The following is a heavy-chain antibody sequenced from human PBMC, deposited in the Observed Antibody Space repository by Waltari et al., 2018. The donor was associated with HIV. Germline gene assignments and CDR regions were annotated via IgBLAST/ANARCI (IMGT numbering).Heavy chain of an antibody. CDR3: AREKRLGLDGMDV. J-gene: IGHJ6*02. D-gene: IGHD6-19*01. V-gene: IGHV1-2*02. CDR2: ISPNTGGT. Sequence: QQQMGQSGTEVKKPGDSVKVSCRASGDTVADSYIHWMRQAPGQGLEWMGWISPNTGGTNYPQNFQGRVTLTRDTSISTVFLELRSLRSDDSAIYYCAREKRLGLDGMDVWGPGTTVIVSS. CDR1: GDTVADSY.